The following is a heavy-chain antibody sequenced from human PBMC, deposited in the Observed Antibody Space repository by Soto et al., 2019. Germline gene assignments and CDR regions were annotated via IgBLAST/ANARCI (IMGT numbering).Heavy chain of an antibody. Sequence: GGSLRLSCAASGFTFSSYAMSWVRQAPGKGLEWVSAISGSGGSTYYADSVKGRLTISRDNSKNTLYLQMNSLRAEDTAVYYCAKDGYGSGSYYFRTSWFDPWGQGTLVTVPQ. J-gene: IGHJ5*02. V-gene: IGHV3-23*01. CDR3: AKDGYGSGSYYFRTSWFDP. CDR1: GFTFSSYA. CDR2: ISGSGGST. D-gene: IGHD3-10*01.